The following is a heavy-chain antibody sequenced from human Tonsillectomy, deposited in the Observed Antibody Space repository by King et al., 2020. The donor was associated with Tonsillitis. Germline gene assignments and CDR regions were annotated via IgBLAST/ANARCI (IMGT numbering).Heavy chain of an antibody. V-gene: IGHV3-48*02. Sequence: VQLVESGGGLVQPGGSLRLSCAASGFTFTTYNMHWVRQATGKGLEWGAYISSSGRTTYYGDSVKGRFTISRDNAKNSLSLQMNSLRDEDTALYYCARDRGGGWCFDYWGRGTLVTVSS. D-gene: IGHD6-19*01. CDR3: ARDRGGGWCFDY. CDR2: ISSSGRTT. J-gene: IGHJ4*02. CDR1: GFTFTTYN.